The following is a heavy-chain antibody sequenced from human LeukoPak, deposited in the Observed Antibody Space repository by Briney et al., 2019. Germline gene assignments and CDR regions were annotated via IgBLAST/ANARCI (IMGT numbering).Heavy chain of an antibody. J-gene: IGHJ4*02. CDR1: GFTFSNYA. CDR2: ISGSGGRT. D-gene: IGHD4-11*01. CDR3: AKGKEPTTVTTPFFDS. Sequence: GGSLRLSCAASGFTFSNYAMSWVRQAPGKGLEWVSGISGSGGRTFYADSVKGRFTISRDNSKNTLYLQMNSLTAEDTAVYYCAKGKEPTTVTTPFFDSWGQGTLVTVSS. V-gene: IGHV3-23*01.